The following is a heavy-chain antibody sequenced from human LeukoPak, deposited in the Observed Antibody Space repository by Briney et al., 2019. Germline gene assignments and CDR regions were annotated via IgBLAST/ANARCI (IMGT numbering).Heavy chain of an antibody. CDR3: ARARRVYCSSTSCYGSAFDI. J-gene: IGHJ3*02. CDR2: IIPIFGTA. Sequence: SVKVSCKASGGTFSSYAISWVRQAPGQGLEWMGGIIPIFGTANYAQKFQGRVTITADESTSTAYMELSSLRSEGTAVYYCARARRVYCSSTSCYGSAFDIWGQGTMVTVSS. V-gene: IGHV1-69*13. CDR1: GGTFSSYA. D-gene: IGHD2-2*01.